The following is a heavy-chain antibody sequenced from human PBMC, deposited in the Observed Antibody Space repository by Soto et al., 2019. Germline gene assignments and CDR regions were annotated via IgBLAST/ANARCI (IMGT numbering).Heavy chain of an antibody. CDR2: INGDGSGT. Sequence: EVQLVESGGGLVQPGGSLRLSCAASGFTFSGSWMHWVRQAPGKGLVWVSRINGDGSGTSYADFVKGRFTISRDDATNTLFLQMNGLRAEDTAVYYCARGIFGSGTANDYWGQGTLVTDSS. CDR1: GFTFSGSW. D-gene: IGHD3-10*01. CDR3: ARGIFGSGTANDY. J-gene: IGHJ4*02. V-gene: IGHV3-74*01.